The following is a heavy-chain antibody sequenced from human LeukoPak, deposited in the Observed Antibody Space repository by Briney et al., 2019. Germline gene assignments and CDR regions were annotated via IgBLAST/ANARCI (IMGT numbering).Heavy chain of an antibody. V-gene: IGHV4-4*07. Sequence: SETLSLTCTVSGASISSYYWSWIRQPAGKGLEWIGRIYTSGSTTCNPSLKSRVTMSVDTSKNQFSLKLSSVTAADTAVYYCARDTLPPSGSYSASYYYGMDVWGQGTTVTVSS. J-gene: IGHJ6*02. CDR3: ARDTLPPSGSYSASYYYGMDV. CDR1: GASISSYY. CDR2: IYTSGST. D-gene: IGHD1-26*01.